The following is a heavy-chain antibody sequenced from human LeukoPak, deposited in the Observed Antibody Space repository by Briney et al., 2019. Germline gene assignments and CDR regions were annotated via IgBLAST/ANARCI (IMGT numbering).Heavy chain of an antibody. D-gene: IGHD5-18*01. CDR1: GFTFGSYD. V-gene: IGHV3-13*01. CDR2: IGTAGDT. CDR3: AGGYCYGGGRVYMDV. J-gene: IGHJ6*03. Sequence: GGSLRLSCAASGFTFGSYDMHWVRQATGKGLEWVSAIGTAGDTYYQASVKGRFTISRENAKNSLYLQMNSLRAGDTAVYYCAGGYCYGGGRVYMDVWGKGTTVTISS.